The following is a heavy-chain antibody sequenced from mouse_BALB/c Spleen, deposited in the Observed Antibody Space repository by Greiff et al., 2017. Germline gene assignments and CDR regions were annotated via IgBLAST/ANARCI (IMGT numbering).Heavy chain of an antibody. Sequence: VQLQQSGPELVKPGASVKISCKASGYTFTDYNMHWVKQSHGKSLEWIGYIYPYNGGTGYNQKFKSKATLTVDNSSSTAYMELRSLTSEDSAVYYCARRGGYYYGSSQAFDYWGQGTTLTVSS. V-gene: IGHV1S29*02. CDR1: GYTFTDYN. D-gene: IGHD1-1*01. CDR2: IYPYNGGT. J-gene: IGHJ2*01. CDR3: ARRGGYYYGSSQAFDY.